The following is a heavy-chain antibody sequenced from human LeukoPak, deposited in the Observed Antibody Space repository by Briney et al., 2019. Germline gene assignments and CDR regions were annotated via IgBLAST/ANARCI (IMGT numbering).Heavy chain of an antibody. CDR1: DFIFSNYW. D-gene: IGHD6-13*01. CDR2: IKPDGSEK. CDR3: ARGPKSSWAY. J-gene: IGHJ4*02. Sequence: GGSLRLSCAASDFIFSNYWMSWVRQAPGKGLEWVAYIKPDGSEKYYVDSVKGRFTISRDNAKTSLYLQMNSLRAEDTALYYCARGPKSSWAYWGQGTLVTVSS. V-gene: IGHV3-7*01.